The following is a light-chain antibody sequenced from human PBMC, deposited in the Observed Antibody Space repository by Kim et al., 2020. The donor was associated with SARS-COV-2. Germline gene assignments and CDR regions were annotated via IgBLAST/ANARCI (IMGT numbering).Light chain of an antibody. CDR1: SGINVGTYR. Sequence: TCNLRSGINVGTYRIYWYQQKPGSLPRYLLRYKTDADKQKGSRVPSSFSGSKDASTSAGRLLISGLQSEDEADYYCAMWYSSTYWVFGGGTQLTVL. V-gene: IGLV5-39*01. CDR2: YKTDADK. J-gene: IGLJ3*02. CDR3: AMWYSSTYWV.